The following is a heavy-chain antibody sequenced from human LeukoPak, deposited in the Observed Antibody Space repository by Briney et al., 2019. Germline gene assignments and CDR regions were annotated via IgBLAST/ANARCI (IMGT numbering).Heavy chain of an antibody. CDR3: ARGVSGAYGMDV. CDR1: GGSISSGGYY. CDR2: IYHSGST. J-gene: IGHJ6*02. V-gene: IGHV4-30-2*01. D-gene: IGHD3-10*01. Sequence: PSQTLSLTCTVSGGSISSGGYYWSWIRQPPGKGLEWIGYIYHSGSTYYNPSLKSRVTISVDRSKNQFSLKLSSVTAADTAVYYCARGVSGAYGMDVWGQGTTVTVSS.